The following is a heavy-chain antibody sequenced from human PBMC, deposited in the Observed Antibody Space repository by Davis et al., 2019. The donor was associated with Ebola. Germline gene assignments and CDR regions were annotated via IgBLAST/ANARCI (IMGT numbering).Heavy chain of an antibody. CDR2: IIPILGIA. D-gene: IGHD1-20*01. CDR1: GYTFTSYD. J-gene: IGHJ6*02. Sequence: SVKVSCKASGYTFTSYDINWVRQAPGQGLEWMGRIIPILGIANYAQKFQGRVTITADKSTSTAYMELSSLRSEDTAVYYSARVTGQTTLSEADVWGQGTTVTVSS. CDR3: ARVTGQTTLSEADV. V-gene: IGHV1-69*04.